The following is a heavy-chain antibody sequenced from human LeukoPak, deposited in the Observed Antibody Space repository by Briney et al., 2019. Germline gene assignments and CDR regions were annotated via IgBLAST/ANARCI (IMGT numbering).Heavy chain of an antibody. J-gene: IGHJ6*03. CDR3: ATEVYYYMDV. CDR1: GLTFSNYW. CDR2: IKEDGSAK. V-gene: IGHV3-7*01. Sequence: PGGSLRLSCAASGLTFSNYWMSWVRQAPGKGLEGVANIKEDGSAKYYVDSVKGRFTISRDNAKNSLYLQMNSLRAEDTAVYYCATEVYYYMDVWGKGTTVAVSS.